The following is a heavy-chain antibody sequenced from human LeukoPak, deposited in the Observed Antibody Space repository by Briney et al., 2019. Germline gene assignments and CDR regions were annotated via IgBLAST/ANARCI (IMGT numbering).Heavy chain of an antibody. CDR1: GYTFTSYW. D-gene: IGHD3-22*01. CDR2: IYPGDSDT. J-gene: IGHJ4*02. V-gene: IGHV5-51*01. Sequence: NHGDCLKISCKGSGYTFTSYWIGWVRQMPGKGLEWMGIIYPGDSDTRYSPSFQGQVTISADKSISTAYLQWSSLKASDTAMYYCARLRDSSGYYYSPLGYWGQGTLVTVSS. CDR3: ARLRDSSGYYYSPLGY.